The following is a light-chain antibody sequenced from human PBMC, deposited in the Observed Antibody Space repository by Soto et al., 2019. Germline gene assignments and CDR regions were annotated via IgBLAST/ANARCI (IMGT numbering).Light chain of an antibody. J-gene: IGKJ1*01. Sequence: EVVLTQSPGTLSLSPGERVTLSCRASQSVASSYLAWYQQKPGRAPRLLFYSASSRATGIPDRFSGSGSGTDFTLTISRLEPEDFAVYYCQQSYNTPRTFGRGTKVEIK. CDR3: QQSYNTPRT. CDR2: SAS. V-gene: IGKV3-20*01. CDR1: QSVASSY.